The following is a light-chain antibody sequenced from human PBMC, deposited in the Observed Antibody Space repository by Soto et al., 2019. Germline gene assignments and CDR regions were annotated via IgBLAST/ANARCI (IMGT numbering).Light chain of an antibody. CDR1: QDIRKI. Sequence: DIQMTQFPSSLSASEGDRVTITCQASQDIRKILNWYQQKPGKAPKLLIYDASNLKTGVPSRFSGSGSGTDFTFTISSLQPEDVATYYCQQYDLVPRTFGQGTKVEIK. V-gene: IGKV1-33*01. CDR2: DAS. J-gene: IGKJ1*01. CDR3: QQYDLVPRT.